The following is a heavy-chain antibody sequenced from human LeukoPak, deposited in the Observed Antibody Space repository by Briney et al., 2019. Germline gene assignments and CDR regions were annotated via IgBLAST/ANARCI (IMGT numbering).Heavy chain of an antibody. CDR2: ISAYNGNT. D-gene: IGHD1-26*01. Sequence: GASVKVSCKASGYTFTSYGISWVRQAPGQGLEWMGWISAYNGNTNSAQKLQGRVTMTTDTSTSTAYMELRSLRSDDTAVYYCARDGPSVGAVYYFDYWGQGTLVTVSS. CDR3: ARDGPSVGAVYYFDY. J-gene: IGHJ4*02. CDR1: GYTFTSYG. V-gene: IGHV1-18*01.